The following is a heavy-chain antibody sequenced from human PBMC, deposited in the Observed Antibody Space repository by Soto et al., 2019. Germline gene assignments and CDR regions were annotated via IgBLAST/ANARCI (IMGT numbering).Heavy chain of an antibody. V-gene: IGHV1-2*02. CDR2: INPNSGGT. D-gene: IGHD6-19*01. J-gene: IGHJ4*02. CDR3: ARDLEASIAVAGTLDY. Sequence: GASVKVSCKASGYTFTGYYMHWVRQAPGQGLEWMGWINPNSGGTNYAQKFQGRVTMTRDTSISTAYMELSRLRSDDTAVYYCARDLEASIAVAGTLDYWGQGTLVTVYS. CDR1: GYTFTGYY.